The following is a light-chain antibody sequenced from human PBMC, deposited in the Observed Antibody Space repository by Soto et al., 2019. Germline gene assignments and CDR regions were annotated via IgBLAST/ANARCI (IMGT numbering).Light chain of an antibody. J-gene: IGKJ1*01. V-gene: IGKV1-5*03. CDR1: QSINNR. Sequence: DIQMTQSPSTLSASVGDRVTITCRASQSINNRLVWYQQKPWIAPILLIYKASSLQSGVPSRFSGSGSGTEFNFTISSLQPADFAAYYCQQYNTYPWTFGHGTKVEI. CDR3: QQYNTYPWT. CDR2: KAS.